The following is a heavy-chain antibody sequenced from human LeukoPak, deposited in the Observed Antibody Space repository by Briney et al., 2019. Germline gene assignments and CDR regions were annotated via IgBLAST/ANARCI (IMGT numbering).Heavy chain of an antibody. V-gene: IGHV3-48*03. J-gene: IGHJ4*02. CDR3: ARKWLLRLSFVY. Sequence: PGGSLRLSCAASGFTFSSYEMNWVRQAPGKGLEWVSYISSSGSTIYYADSVKGRFTISRDNAKNSLYLQMNSLRAEDTAVYYCARKWLLRLSFVYWGQGTLVTVSS. CDR2: ISSSGSTI. D-gene: IGHD6-19*01. CDR1: GFTFSSYE.